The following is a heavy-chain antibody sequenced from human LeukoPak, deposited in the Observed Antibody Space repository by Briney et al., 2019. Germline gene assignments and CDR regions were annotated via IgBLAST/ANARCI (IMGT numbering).Heavy chain of an antibody. CDR3: ARASPRYYYDSSGYYQTFDY. D-gene: IGHD3-22*01. CDR1: GYTYTSYY. V-gene: IGHV1-46*01. CDR2: INPSGGST. Sequence: ASVKVSCKASGYTYTSYYMHWVRQAPGQGLGWMGIINPSGGSTSYAQKFQGRVTMTRDTSTSTVYMELSSLRSEDTAVYYCARASPRYYYDSSGYYQTFDYWGQGTLVTVSS. J-gene: IGHJ4*02.